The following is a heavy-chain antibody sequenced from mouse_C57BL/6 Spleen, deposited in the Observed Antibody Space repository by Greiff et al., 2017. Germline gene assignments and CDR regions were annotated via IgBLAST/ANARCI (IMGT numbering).Heavy chain of an antibody. V-gene: IGHV5-4*01. Sequence: DVKLVESGGGLVKPGGSLKLSCAASGFTFSSYAMSWVRQTPEKRLEWVATISDGGSYTYYPDNVKGRFTISRDNAKNNLYLQMSHLKSEDTAMYYCARDSWVYYGYDRYFDVWGTGTTVTVSS. J-gene: IGHJ1*03. CDR1: GFTFSSYA. CDR3: ARDSWVYYGYDRYFDV. CDR2: ISDGGSYT. D-gene: IGHD2-2*01.